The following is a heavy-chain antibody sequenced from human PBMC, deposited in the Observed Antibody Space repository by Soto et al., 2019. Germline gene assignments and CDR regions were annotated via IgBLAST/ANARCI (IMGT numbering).Heavy chain of an antibody. Sequence: SVKVSCKASGGLFSSYPISWVRQVTGQGLEWMGGIIPVFQTAYYTQRFQGRVTITADESTNTAYMELSSLRSEDTAIYYCARGGSGYTWFNEFWGQGTLVTVSS. J-gene: IGHJ4*02. CDR1: GGLFSSYP. D-gene: IGHD3-22*01. CDR2: IIPVFQTA. V-gene: IGHV1-69*13. CDR3: ARGGSGYTWFNEF.